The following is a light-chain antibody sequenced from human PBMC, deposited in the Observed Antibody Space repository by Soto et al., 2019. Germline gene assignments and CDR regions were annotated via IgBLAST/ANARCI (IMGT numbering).Light chain of an antibody. CDR2: GAS. J-gene: IGKJ1*01. V-gene: IGKV3-20*01. Sequence: DIVLTQSPGTLSLSPGDRATLSCSCSQSVSTSYLAWYQQKPGQAPRLLIYGASSRATGIPDRFSGSGSGTDFTLTISGLEPEDFAVYYCQQYGNSRGTFGQGTKVDIK. CDR3: QQYGNSRGT. CDR1: QSVSTSY.